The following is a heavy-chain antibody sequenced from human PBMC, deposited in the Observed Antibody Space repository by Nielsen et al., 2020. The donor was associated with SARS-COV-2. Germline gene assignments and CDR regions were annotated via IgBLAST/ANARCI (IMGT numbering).Heavy chain of an antibody. D-gene: IGHD5-18*01. CDR1: GFTFADSW. V-gene: IGHV3-74*01. CDR2: INREGYTR. J-gene: IGHJ4*02. CDR3: IRAGTYTYGLAY. Sequence: GESLKISCAASGFTFADSWMHWVRQAPGKGLEWISRINREGYTRDYADSVKGRFTISRDNAANTLSLQMRSLRAEDTAVYFCIRAGTYTYGLAYWGQGVLVKVSS.